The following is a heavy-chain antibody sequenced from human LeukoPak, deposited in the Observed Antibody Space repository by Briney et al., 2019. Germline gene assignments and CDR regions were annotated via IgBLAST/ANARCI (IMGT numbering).Heavy chain of an antibody. D-gene: IGHD1-26*01. V-gene: IGHV4-59*01. Sequence: SETLSLTCTVSGGSISSYYWSWLRQPPGKGLEWLGYIYYSGSTNYNPSLKSRVTISVDTSKNQFSLKLSSVTAADTAVYYCARDTYSGLPWAFDIWGQGTMVTVSS. J-gene: IGHJ3*02. CDR3: ARDTYSGLPWAFDI. CDR1: GGSISSYY. CDR2: IYYSGST.